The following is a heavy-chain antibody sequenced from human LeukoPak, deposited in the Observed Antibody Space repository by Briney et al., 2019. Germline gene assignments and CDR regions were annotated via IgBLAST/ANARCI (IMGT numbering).Heavy chain of an antibody. Sequence: PGGSLRLSCAASGFTFSSYSMNWVRQAPGKGLEWVSYISSSSSTIYYADSVKGRFTISRDNSKNTLYLQMNSLRAEDTAVYYCAKEMTGYSGFDAFDIWGQGTMVTVSS. CDR3: AKEMTGYSGFDAFDI. CDR2: ISSSSSTI. D-gene: IGHD5-12*01. J-gene: IGHJ3*02. CDR1: GFTFSSYS. V-gene: IGHV3-48*01.